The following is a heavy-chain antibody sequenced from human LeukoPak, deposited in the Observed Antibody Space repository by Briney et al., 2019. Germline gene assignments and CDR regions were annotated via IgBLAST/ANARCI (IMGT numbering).Heavy chain of an antibody. CDR1: GFTFSSYA. V-gene: IGHV3-23*01. J-gene: IGHJ3*02. CDR2: ISDSGDIT. CDR3: AKDRRGGSYYAATLDI. Sequence: PSGGSLRLSCAASGFTFSSYAMSWVRQAPGKGLEWVSGISDSGDITYYADSVKGRFTISRDNSKNTLYVQMNSLRVEDTAVYFCAKDRRGGSYYAATLDIWGPGTMVTVFS. D-gene: IGHD1-26*01.